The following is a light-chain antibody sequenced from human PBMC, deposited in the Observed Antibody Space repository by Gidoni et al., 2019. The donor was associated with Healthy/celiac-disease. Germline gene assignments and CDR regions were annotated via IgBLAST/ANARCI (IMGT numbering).Light chain of an antibody. CDR2: CAS. V-gene: IGKV3-15*01. CDR1: QNVSSH. J-gene: IGKJ1*01. Sequence: EIVMTQSPATLSVSPGERATLSCRASQNVSSHLAWYQQKPGQAPRLLIYCASTRATGLPARFSGSGSGTEFTLTISSLQSEDFAVYYCQQYNNWPPWTFGQGTKVEIK. CDR3: QQYNNWPPWT.